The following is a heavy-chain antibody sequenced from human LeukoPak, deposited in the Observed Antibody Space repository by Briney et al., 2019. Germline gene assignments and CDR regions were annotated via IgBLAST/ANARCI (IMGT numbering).Heavy chain of an antibody. Sequence: SETLSLTCTVSGGSISSYYWSWIRQPAGRGLEWIGRIYTSGSTNYNPSLKSRVTMSVDTSKNQFPLKLSSVTAADTAVYYCAREGLGRTGSGAFDIWGQGTMVTVSS. V-gene: IGHV4-4*07. CDR2: IYTSGST. CDR3: AREGLGRTGSGAFDI. CDR1: GGSISSYY. J-gene: IGHJ3*02. D-gene: IGHD3/OR15-3a*01.